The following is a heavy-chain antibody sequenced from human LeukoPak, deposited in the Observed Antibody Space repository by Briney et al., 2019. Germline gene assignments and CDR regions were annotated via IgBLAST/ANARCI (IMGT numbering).Heavy chain of an antibody. Sequence: GGSLRLSCVASGFTFSNYDMNWVRQAPGKELEWVSFISSSSSYIYYADSVKGRFTISRDNAKKSLYLQMNSLRAEDTAVYYCAREGRGYGSGSSIFYWGQGTLVTVSS. CDR2: ISSSSSYI. V-gene: IGHV3-21*01. D-gene: IGHD3-10*01. CDR3: AREGRGYGSGSSIFY. CDR1: GFTFSNYD. J-gene: IGHJ4*02.